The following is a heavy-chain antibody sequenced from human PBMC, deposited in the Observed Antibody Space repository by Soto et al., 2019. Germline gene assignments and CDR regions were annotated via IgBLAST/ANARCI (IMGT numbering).Heavy chain of an antibody. CDR3: ANPPLGFEGVVVPADWGTRNWFDP. V-gene: IGHV3-23*01. Sequence: PGGSLRLSCAASGFTFSSYAMSWVRQAPGRGLEWVSAISGSGGSTYYADSVKGRFTISRDNSKNTLYLQMNSLRAEDTDVYYCANPPLGFEGVVVPADWGTRNWFDPWGQGTLVTVSS. CDR1: GFTFSSYA. D-gene: IGHD2-2*01. J-gene: IGHJ5*02. CDR2: ISGSGGST.